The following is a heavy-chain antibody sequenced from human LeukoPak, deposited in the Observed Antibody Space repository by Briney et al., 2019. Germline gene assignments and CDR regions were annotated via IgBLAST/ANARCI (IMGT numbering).Heavy chain of an antibody. CDR2: INTDGSST. V-gene: IGHV3-74*01. J-gene: IGHJ4*02. Sequence: GGSLRLSCAASGFTFSSYWMHWVRQAPGKGLVWVSRINTDGSSTSYADSVKGRFTISRDNAKNTLSLQMNSLRAEDTAVYYCARSGPYYYDSSGYQWYFDYWGQGTLVTVSS. CDR3: ARSGPYYYDSSGYQWYFDY. CDR1: GFTFSSYW. D-gene: IGHD3-22*01.